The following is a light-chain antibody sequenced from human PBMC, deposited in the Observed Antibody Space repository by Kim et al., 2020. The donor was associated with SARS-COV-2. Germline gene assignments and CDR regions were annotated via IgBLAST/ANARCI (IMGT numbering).Light chain of an antibody. CDR2: DAS. Sequence: GDRVTITCRASQGISSALAWYQQKPDKAPKLLIYDASTLQSGVPSRFSGSGSGTDFTLTISSLQPEDFATYYCQQFNTYPLTFGGGTKVDIK. CDR3: QQFNTYPLT. J-gene: IGKJ4*01. CDR1: QGISSA. V-gene: IGKV1-13*02.